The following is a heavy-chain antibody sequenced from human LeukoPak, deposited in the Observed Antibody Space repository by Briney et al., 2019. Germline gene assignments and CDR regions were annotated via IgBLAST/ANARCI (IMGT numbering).Heavy chain of an antibody. CDR2: IWYDGSNK. Sequence: PGGSLRLSCAASGFTFSSYCMHWVRQAPGKGLEWVAVIWYDGSNKYYADSVKGRFTISRDNSKNTLYLQMNSLRAEDTAVYYCARDHLAAAGIGYWGQGTLVTVSS. V-gene: IGHV3-33*01. CDR1: GFTFSSYC. J-gene: IGHJ4*02. CDR3: ARDHLAAAGIGY. D-gene: IGHD6-13*01.